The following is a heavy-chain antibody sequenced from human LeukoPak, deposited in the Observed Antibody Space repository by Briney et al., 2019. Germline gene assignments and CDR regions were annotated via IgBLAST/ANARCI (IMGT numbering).Heavy chain of an antibody. CDR2: INAGNGNT. CDR1: GYTFTSYA. CDR3: ARPRTLWFGELSLTY. D-gene: IGHD3-10*01. Sequence: GASVKVSCKASGYTFTSYAMHWVRQAPGQRLEWMGWINAGNGNTKYSQKFQGRVTITRDASASTAYMELSSLRSGDTAVYYCARPRTLWFGELSLTYWGQGTLVTVSS. J-gene: IGHJ4*02. V-gene: IGHV1-3*01.